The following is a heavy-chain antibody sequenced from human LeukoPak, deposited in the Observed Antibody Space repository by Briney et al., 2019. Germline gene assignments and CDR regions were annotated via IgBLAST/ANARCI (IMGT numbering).Heavy chain of an antibody. CDR2: ITGSGGST. J-gene: IGHJ4*02. Sequence: QTGGSLRLSCAVSGFTFSNYAMSWVRQAPGKGLEWVSAITGSGGSTYYADSVKGRFTISRDNAKNSLYLQMNSLRAEDTAVYYCARSLYPGDLYYFDYWGQGTLVTVSS. D-gene: IGHD3-16*02. CDR1: GFTFSNYA. V-gene: IGHV3-23*01. CDR3: ARSLYPGDLYYFDY.